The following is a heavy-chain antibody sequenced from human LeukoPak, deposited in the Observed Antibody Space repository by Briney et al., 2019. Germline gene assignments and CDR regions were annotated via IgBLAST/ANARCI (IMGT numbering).Heavy chain of an antibody. J-gene: IGHJ4*02. D-gene: IGHD3-16*01. CDR2: IYHSGST. Sequence: SETLSLTCTVSGGSISSDAYYWGWIRHPPKKGLAWIGTIYHSGSTYLNPSLRSRLTISVDTSKNQFSLNLSSVTAADTAVYYCARLDGAWGYFDYWGQGTLVTVSS. V-gene: IGHV4-39*01. CDR3: ARLDGAWGYFDY. CDR1: GGSISSDAYY.